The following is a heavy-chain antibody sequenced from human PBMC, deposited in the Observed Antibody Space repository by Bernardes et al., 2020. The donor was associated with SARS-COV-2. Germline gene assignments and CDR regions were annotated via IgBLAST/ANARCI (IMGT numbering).Heavy chain of an antibody. CDR2: IWYDGSNK. J-gene: IGHJ6*02. Sequence: SLRLSCAASGFTFSSYGMHWVRQAPGKGLEWVAVIWYDGSNKYYADSVKGRFTISRDNSKKTLYLQMNSLRAEDTAVYYCARGLVEWLLYYYYGMDVWGQGTTVTVSS. D-gene: IGHD3-3*01. CDR3: ARGLVEWLLYYYYGMDV. CDR1: GFTFSSYG. V-gene: IGHV3-33*01.